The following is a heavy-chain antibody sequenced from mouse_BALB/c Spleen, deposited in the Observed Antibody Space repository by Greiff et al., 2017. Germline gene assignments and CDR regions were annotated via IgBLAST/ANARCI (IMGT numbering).Heavy chain of an antibody. CDR2: IYPGDGDT. CDR1: GYAFSSYW. D-gene: IGHD2-1*01. Sequence: QVQLKQSGAELVRPGSSVKISCKASGYAFSSYWMHWVKQRPGQGLEWIGQIYPGDGDTNYNGKFKGKATLTADKSSSTAYMQLSSLTSEDSAVYFCARYGNPHAMDYGGQGTSVTVSS. V-gene: IGHV1-80*01. J-gene: IGHJ4*01. CDR3: ARYGNPHAMDY.